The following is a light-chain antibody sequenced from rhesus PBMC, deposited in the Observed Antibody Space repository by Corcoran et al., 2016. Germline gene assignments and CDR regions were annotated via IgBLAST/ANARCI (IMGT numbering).Light chain of an antibody. J-gene: IGKJ1*01. Sequence: DIQMTQSPSSLSVSVGDKVTITCHASQVISSWLAWYQQKPGKAPQPLIYYTSILQSGDPSRFSGSGSGTDYTLTITSLQPEDFAPYYCQQYDDLPWTFGQGTKVEIK. V-gene: IGKV1-19*01. CDR3: QQYDDLPWT. CDR1: QVISSW. CDR2: YTS.